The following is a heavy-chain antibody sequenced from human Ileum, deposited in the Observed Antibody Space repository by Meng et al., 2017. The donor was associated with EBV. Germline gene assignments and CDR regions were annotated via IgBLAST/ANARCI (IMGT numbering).Heavy chain of an antibody. D-gene: IGHD2-21*01. J-gene: IGHJ4*02. CDR3: ASHALWQQTFDY. CDR1: GYTFNSYA. V-gene: IGHV1-3*01. CDR2: INAGNGNT. Sequence: QGHGVQVGAEVKKPGASVKVSCKASGYTFNSYAMHWVRQAPGQRLEWMGWINAGNGNTKYSQKFQGRVTITRDTSASTAYMELSSLRSEDTAVYYCASHALWQQTFDYWGQGTLVTVSS.